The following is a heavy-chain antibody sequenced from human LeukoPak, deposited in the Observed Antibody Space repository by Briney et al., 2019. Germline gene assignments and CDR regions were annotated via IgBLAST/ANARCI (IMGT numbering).Heavy chain of an antibody. D-gene: IGHD4-17*01. CDR2: MNPNSGHS. Sequence: ASVKVSCKASGYTFTNYDINWVRQTTGQGLEWIGWMNPNSGHSGYAQELQGRVTMTRDTSISTAYMELSSLTSEDTALYYCARFSPDKNHGDYAFDYWGQGTLVTVSS. CDR1: GYTFTNYD. CDR3: ARFSPDKNHGDYAFDY. V-gene: IGHV1-8*01. J-gene: IGHJ4*02.